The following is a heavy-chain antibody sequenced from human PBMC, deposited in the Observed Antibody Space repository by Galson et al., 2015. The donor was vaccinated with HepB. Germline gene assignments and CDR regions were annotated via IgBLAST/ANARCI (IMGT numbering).Heavy chain of an antibody. CDR3: ATAPASRGGEQWLPKAGYFDY. D-gene: IGHD6-19*01. J-gene: IGHJ4*02. CDR2: FDPEDGEA. V-gene: IGHV1-24*01. Sequence: SVKVSCKVSGYTLTDLSMHWVRQAPGKGLEWMGGFDPEDGEAIYAQKFQGRVTMTEDTSTDTAYMELSSLRSEDTAVYYCATAPASRGGEQWLPKAGYFDYWGQGTLATVSS. CDR1: GYTLTDLS.